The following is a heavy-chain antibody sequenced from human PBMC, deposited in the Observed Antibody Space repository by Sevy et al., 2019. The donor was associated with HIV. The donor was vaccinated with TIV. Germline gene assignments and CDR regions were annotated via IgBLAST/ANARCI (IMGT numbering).Heavy chain of an antibody. V-gene: IGHV1-2*06. Sequence: ASVKVSCKASGYMFIAYFIHWVRQAPGQGLEWMGRINPNSSDTNYAQKFQGRVTMTRDTSINTVYMELSRLRSDDTAVYSCARVVYYDSTAYYFDYWGQGTLVTVSS. CDR2: INPNSSDT. J-gene: IGHJ4*02. CDR1: GYMFIAYF. D-gene: IGHD3-22*01. CDR3: ARVVYYDSTAYYFDY.